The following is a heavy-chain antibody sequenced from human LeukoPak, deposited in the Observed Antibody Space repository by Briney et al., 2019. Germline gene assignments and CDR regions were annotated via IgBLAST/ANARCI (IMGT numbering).Heavy chain of an antibody. D-gene: IGHD2-8*01. J-gene: IGHJ6*03. CDR1: RFTFSSYG. CDR2: IRYGGSNK. CDR3: AKEGVSGYDTNGECWGRTLYYYDYYMDV. V-gene: IGHV3-30*02. Sequence: AGSLSLSCAASRFTFSSYGMHWVRQAQGKGLEWVSLIRYGGSNKYYADSGKGPFTISRDNSKHTLYLQMHSSGAEDTAVYYGAKEGVSGYDTNGECWGRTLYYYDYYMDVWGKGTTVTVSS.